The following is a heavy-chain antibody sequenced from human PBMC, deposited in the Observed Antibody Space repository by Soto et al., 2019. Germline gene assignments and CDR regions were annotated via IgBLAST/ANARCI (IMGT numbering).Heavy chain of an antibody. V-gene: IGHV3-30*04. CDR2: ISYDGRSN. D-gene: IGHD3-10*02. J-gene: IGHJ4*02. Sequence: QVQLVESGGGVVQPGRSLRLSCAASGLIFSSYAMHWVRQAPGKGLEWVAVISYDGRSNNFADSVKGRFSISRDNSKSTVYLEMNSLRAEDTAVYFCARDMYYFDYWGQGTLVTVSS. CDR3: ARDMYYFDY. CDR1: GLIFSSYA.